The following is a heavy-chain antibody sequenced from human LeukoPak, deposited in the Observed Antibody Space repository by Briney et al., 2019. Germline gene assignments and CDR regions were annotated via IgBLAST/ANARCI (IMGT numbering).Heavy chain of an antibody. CDR1: GYTFTSYV. CDR2: ISAYNGNT. J-gene: IGHJ4*02. Sequence: GASVKVSCKASGYTFTSYVISWVRQAPGQGLEWMGWISAYNGNTNYAQKLQGRVTMTTDTSTSTAYMELRSLRSDDTAVYYCARDYYDSSGYYYVFALVRIFDYWGQGTLVTVSS. CDR3: ARDYYDSSGYYYVFALVRIFDY. V-gene: IGHV1-18*01. D-gene: IGHD3-22*01.